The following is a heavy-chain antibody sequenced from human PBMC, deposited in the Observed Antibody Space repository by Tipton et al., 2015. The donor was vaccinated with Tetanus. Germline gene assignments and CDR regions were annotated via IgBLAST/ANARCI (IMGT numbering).Heavy chain of an antibody. V-gene: IGHV3-23*01. J-gene: IGHJ4*02. CDR2: ISGSGGST. D-gene: IGHD2-15*01. Sequence: SLRLSCAASGFTFSSYAMNWVRQAPGKGLEWVSAISGSGGSTYYADSVKGRFTISRDNSKNTLFLQMNSLRADDTAVYYCARGGYCSGGSCYSVLDYWGQGTLVTVSS. CDR1: GFTFSSYA. CDR3: ARGGYCSGGSCYSVLDY.